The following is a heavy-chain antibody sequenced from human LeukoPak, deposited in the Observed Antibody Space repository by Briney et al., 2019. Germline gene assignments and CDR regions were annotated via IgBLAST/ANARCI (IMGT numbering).Heavy chain of an antibody. D-gene: IGHD5-12*01. CDR1: GFTVSSNH. CDR2: IYSGGST. CDR3: ASGYDLSGYDY. Sequence: PGGSLRLSCAASGFTVSSNHMSWVRQAPGKGLEWVSVIYSGGSTYYADSVKGRFTISRDNSKNTLYLQMNSLRAEDTAVYYCASGYDLSGYDYWGQGTLVTVSS. V-gene: IGHV3-53*01. J-gene: IGHJ4*02.